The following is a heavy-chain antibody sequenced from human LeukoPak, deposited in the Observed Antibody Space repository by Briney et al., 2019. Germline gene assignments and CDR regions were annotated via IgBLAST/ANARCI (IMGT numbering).Heavy chain of an antibody. CDR1: GFRLSSYW. V-gene: IGHV3-7*01. Sequence: GGSLRLSCAGSGFRLSSYWMTWVRQAPGKGLEWVANIKQDGSERYYVDSVEGRFSISRDNAQNSLFLQMNSLRAEDTAVYYCARDTSSWYRTEGRFDPWGQGTLVTVSS. J-gene: IGHJ5*02. CDR3: ARDTSSWYRTEGRFDP. CDR2: IKQDGSER. D-gene: IGHD6-13*01.